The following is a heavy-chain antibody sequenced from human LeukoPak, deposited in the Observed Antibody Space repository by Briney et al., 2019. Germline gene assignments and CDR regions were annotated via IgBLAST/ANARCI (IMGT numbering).Heavy chain of an antibody. CDR3: ARAPSESGGYYPEYFRH. CDR2: IKSDGNT. J-gene: IGHJ1*01. Sequence: GGSLRLSCAASGFTFSSYWMHWVRQAPGKGLVWVSRIKSDGNTNYADSVKGRFAISRDNAKNTVSLQMNSLRAEDTGVYYCARAPSESGGYYPEYFRHWGQGTLVTVSS. CDR1: GFTFSSYW. V-gene: IGHV3-74*01. D-gene: IGHD3-22*01.